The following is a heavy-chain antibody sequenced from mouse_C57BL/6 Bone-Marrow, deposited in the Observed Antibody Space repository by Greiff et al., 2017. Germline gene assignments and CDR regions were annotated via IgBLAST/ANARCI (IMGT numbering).Heavy chain of an antibody. CDR2: IDPAGGNT. CDR1: GYSFTSYY. J-gene: IGHJ1*03. Sequence: QVQLQQSGPELVKPGASVKISCKASGYSFTSYYIHWVKQRPGQGLEWIGWIDPAGGNTNYNEKFKGKSTLTADKSSSTAYMQLSSLTSDDSAVDYYAGRPYDNRWDFDVWGTGTTVTVSS. CDR3: AGRPYDNRWDFDV. V-gene: IGHV1-66*01. D-gene: IGHD2-3*01.